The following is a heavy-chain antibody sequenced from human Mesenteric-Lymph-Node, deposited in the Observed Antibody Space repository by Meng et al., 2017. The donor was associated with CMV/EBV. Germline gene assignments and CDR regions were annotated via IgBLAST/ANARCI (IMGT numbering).Heavy chain of an antibody. CDR3: ARDLTVYDFWSGYYYYGMDV. D-gene: IGHD3-3*01. CDR2: ISWNGDNT. CDR1: GFTFDDYG. V-gene: IGHV3-20*04. Sequence: GESLKISCAASGFTFDDYGINWVRQAPGKGLEWVSGISWNGDNTGYADSVKGRFTMSRDNAKNSLYLQMNSLRAEDTAVYYCARDLTVYDFWSGYYYYGMDVWGQGTTVTVSS. J-gene: IGHJ6*02.